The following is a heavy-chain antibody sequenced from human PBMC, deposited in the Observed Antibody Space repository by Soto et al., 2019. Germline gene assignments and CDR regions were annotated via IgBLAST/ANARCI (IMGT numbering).Heavy chain of an antibody. CDR3: ATPPYGSGYYYGMDV. J-gene: IGHJ6*02. CDR1: GYTLTELS. CDR2: FDPEDGET. D-gene: IGHD3-10*01. Sequence: GGSVKVSCKVSGYTLTELSMHWVRQAPGKGLEWMGGFDPEDGETIYAQKFQGRVTMTEDTSTDTAYMELSSLRSEDTAVYYCATPPYGSGYYYGMDVWGQGTTVTVSS. V-gene: IGHV1-24*01.